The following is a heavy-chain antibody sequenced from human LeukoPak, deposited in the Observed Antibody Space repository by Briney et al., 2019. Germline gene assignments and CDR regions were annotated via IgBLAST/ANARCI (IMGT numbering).Heavy chain of an antibody. J-gene: IGHJ4*02. CDR2: IYHSGST. CDR3: ARDPSARYYFDY. CDR1: GYSISSGYY. Sequence: SETLSLTCAVSGYSISSGYYWGWSRQPPGKGLGWIGSIYHSGSTYYNPSLKSRVTMSVDTSKNQFSLKLSSVTAADTAVYYCARDPSARYYFDYWGQGTLVTVSS. V-gene: IGHV4-38-2*02.